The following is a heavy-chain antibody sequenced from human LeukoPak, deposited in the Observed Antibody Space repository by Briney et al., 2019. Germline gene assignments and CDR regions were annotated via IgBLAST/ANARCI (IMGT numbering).Heavy chain of an antibody. CDR1: SYSISSGYY. Sequence: PSETLSLTCAVSSYSISSGYYWGWIRQPPGKGLEWIGSIYHSGSTYYNPSLKSRVTISVDTSKNQFSLKLSSVTAADTAVYYCARDKYYYGSGSYRYYYGMDVWGKGTTVTVSS. D-gene: IGHD3-10*01. CDR2: IYHSGST. V-gene: IGHV4-38-2*02. J-gene: IGHJ6*04. CDR3: ARDKYYYGSGSYRYYYGMDV.